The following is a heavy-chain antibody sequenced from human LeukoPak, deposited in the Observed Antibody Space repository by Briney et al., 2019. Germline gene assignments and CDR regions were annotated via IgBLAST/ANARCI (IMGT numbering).Heavy chain of an antibody. Sequence: GGSLRLSCAASGFTFSSYGMNWVRQAPGKGLEWVSYISSSGSTIYYADSAKGRFTISRDNAKNSLYLQMNSLRAEDTAVYYCARELLNTLPLSYSMDVWGKGATVIVSS. J-gene: IGHJ6*03. D-gene: IGHD4/OR15-4a*01. CDR3: ARELLNTLPLSYSMDV. CDR1: GFTFSSYG. CDR2: ISSSGSTI. V-gene: IGHV3-48*04.